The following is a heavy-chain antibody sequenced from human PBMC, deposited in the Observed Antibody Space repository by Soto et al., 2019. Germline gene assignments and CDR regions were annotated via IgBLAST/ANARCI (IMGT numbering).Heavy chain of an antibody. CDR1: GGTISSWY. CDR2: IYYSGST. D-gene: IGHD1-26*01. J-gene: IGHJ4*02. V-gene: IGHV4-59*08. CDR3: ARGYGSAIDY. Sequence: QVQLQESGPGLVKPSETLSLTCTVSGGTISSWYWSWIRQPPGKGLEWIGYIYYSGSTNCNHTLKRRVTISVDTSKNQFSLKLSSVTAADTAVYYCARGYGSAIDYWGQGTLVTVSS.